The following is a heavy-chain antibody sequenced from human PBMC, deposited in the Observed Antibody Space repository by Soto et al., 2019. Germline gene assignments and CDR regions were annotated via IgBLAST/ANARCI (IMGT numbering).Heavy chain of an antibody. D-gene: IGHD2-2*01. J-gene: IGHJ6*03. CDR2: IWYDGSNK. CDR1: GFTFSSYG. V-gene: IGHV3-33*01. CDR3: ARDRRYCSSTSCYMPHYYYYMDV. Sequence: GGSLRLSCAASGFTFSSYGMHWVRQAPGKGLEWVAVIWYDGSNKYYADSVKGRFTISRDNSKNTLYLQMNSLRAEDTAVYYCARDRRYCSSTSCYMPHYYYYMDVWGKGTTVTVSS.